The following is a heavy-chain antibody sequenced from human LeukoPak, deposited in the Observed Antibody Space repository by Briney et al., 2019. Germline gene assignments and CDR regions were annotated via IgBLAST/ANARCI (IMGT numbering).Heavy chain of an antibody. D-gene: IGHD6-13*01. Sequence: SETLSLTCIDSGDSISSYYWSWIRQPPGKGLEWIGNIYYRGSPNYNPSLKSRVTISMDTSKNLFSLKLSSVTAADTAVYYCARDRRAAGSIFDYWGQGTLVTVSS. CDR3: ARDRRAAGSIFDY. CDR2: IYYRGSP. V-gene: IGHV4-59*01. CDR1: GDSISSYY. J-gene: IGHJ4*02.